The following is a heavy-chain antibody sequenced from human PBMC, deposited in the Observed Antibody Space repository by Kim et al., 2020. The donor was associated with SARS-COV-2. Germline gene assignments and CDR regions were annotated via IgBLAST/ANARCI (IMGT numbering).Heavy chain of an antibody. CDR1: GFTFADSW. V-gene: IGHV3-7*01. J-gene: IGHJ4*02. Sequence: GGSLRLSCTVSGFTFADSWMAWVRQAPGKGLEWVATINPDGSDKHYVDSMRGRFTISRDNAKSSLFLQMNNLRVADTAVFFCMVSNFWGQGTVGSGSS. CDR2: INPDGSDK. D-gene: IGHD2-15*01. CDR3: MVSNF.